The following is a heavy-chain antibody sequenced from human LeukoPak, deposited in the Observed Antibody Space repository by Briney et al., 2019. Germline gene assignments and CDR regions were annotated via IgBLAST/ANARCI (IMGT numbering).Heavy chain of an antibody. J-gene: IGHJ5*02. CDR3: ARGLDCSSTSCYDWFDP. V-gene: IGHV3-21*01. D-gene: IGHD2-2*01. CDR1: GFTFSSYS. Sequence: PGGSLRLSCAASGFTFSSYSMNWVRQAPGKGLEWVSSISSSSSYIYYADSVKGRFTISRDNAKNSLYLQMNGLRAEDTAVYYCARGLDCSSTSCYDWFDPWGQGTLVTVSS. CDR2: ISSSSSYI.